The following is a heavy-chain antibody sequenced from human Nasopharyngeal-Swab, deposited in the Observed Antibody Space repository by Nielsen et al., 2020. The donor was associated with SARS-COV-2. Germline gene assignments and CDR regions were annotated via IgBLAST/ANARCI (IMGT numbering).Heavy chain of an antibody. V-gene: IGHV3-9*01. CDR1: GSIFDDYA. J-gene: IGHJ3*02. CDR2: ISWNSGTT. CDR3: AKETGTVPVAFDI. D-gene: IGHD1-7*01. Sequence: GGSLRLSCVASGSIFDDYAMHWVRQAPGKGLEWVSSISWNSGTTDYGASVKGRFTISRDNAENSVYLQMNSLRPEDTAFYYCAKETGTVPVAFDIWGQGTVVTVSS.